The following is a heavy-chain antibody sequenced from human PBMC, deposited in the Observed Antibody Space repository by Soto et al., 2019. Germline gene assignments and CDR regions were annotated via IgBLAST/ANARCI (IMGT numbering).Heavy chain of an antibody. J-gene: IGHJ6*02. Sequence: QVQLQESGPGLVKPSQTLSLTCTVSGGSISSGGYYWSWIRQHPGKGLEWIGYIYYSGSTYYNPSLKSRVTISVDTSKNQFSLRLSSVTAADTAVYYCARDRWVRYGMDVWGQGTTVTVSS. D-gene: IGHD1-26*01. CDR1: GGSISSGGYY. CDR2: IYYSGST. V-gene: IGHV4-31*03. CDR3: ARDRWVRYGMDV.